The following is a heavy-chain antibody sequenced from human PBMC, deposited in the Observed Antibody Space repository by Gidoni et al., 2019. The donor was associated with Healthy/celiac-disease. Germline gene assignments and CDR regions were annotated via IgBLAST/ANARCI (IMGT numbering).Heavy chain of an antibody. CDR3: ARRGGYCSGGSCYPYYYYYYYMDV. J-gene: IGHJ6*03. D-gene: IGHD2-15*01. CDR2: INHSGST. V-gene: IGHV4-34*01. Sequence: QVQLQPWVAGLLKPSETLSLTCAVYGGSFSGYYWSWIRQPPGKGLEWIGEINHSGSTNYNPSLKSRVTISVDTSKNQFSLKLSSVTAADTAVYYCARRGGYCSGGSCYPYYYYYYYMDVWGKGTTVTVSS. CDR1: GGSFSGYY.